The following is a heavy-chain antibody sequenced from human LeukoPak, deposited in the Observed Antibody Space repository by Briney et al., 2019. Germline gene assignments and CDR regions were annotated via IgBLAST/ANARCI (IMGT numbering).Heavy chain of an antibody. Sequence: PGGSLRLSCAASGFTFSSYGMSWVRQAPGKGLEWVSAISGSGGSTYYADSVKGRFTISRDNSKNTLYLQMNSLRAEDTAVYYCAKAGDGYNLYYYYMDVWGKGTTVTISS. CDR1: GFTFSSYG. CDR2: ISGSGGST. CDR3: AKAGDGYNLYYYYMDV. J-gene: IGHJ6*03. V-gene: IGHV3-23*01. D-gene: IGHD5-24*01.